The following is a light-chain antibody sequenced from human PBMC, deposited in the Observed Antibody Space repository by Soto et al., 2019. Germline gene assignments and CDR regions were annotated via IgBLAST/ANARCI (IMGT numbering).Light chain of an antibody. V-gene: IGLV2-14*01. Sequence: QSSLTQPASVSGSPGQSITISCTGTSSDVGGYDYVSWYQRYPAKAPKLLIYDVSSRPSGVSNRFSGSKSGNTASRNISGLQAEDEADYYCTSYTRSSSPWVFGGGTKLTVL. CDR2: DVS. CDR1: SSDVGGYDY. J-gene: IGLJ3*02. CDR3: TSYTRSSSPWV.